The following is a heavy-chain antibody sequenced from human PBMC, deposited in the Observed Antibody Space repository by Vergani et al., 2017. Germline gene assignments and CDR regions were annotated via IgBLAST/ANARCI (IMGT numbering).Heavy chain of an antibody. Sequence: QVQLVQSGAEVKKPGASVKVSCKASGYTFTSYGISWVRQAPGQGLEGMGWISAYNGNTNYAQKLQGRVTITTDTSTSTAYMELRRLRSDDTAVYYCARDPVAVAGRRPYYYGMDVWGQGTTVTVSS. CDR3: ARDPVAVAGRRPYYYGMDV. CDR1: GYTFTSYG. V-gene: IGHV1-18*01. CDR2: ISAYNGNT. D-gene: IGHD6-19*01. J-gene: IGHJ6*02.